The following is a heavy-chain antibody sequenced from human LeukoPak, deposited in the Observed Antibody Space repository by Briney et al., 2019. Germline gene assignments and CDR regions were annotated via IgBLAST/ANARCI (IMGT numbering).Heavy chain of an antibody. D-gene: IGHD3-9*01. V-gene: IGHV4-59*01. CDR2: IYYSGST. CDR3: ASLRNYDILTGYSFDY. CDR1: GGSISSYY. Sequence: SETLSLTCTVSGGSISSYYWSWTRQPPGQGLEWIGYIYYSGSTNYNPSLKSRVTISVDTSKNQFSLKLSSVTAADTAVYYCASLRNYDILTGYSFDYWGQGTLVTVSS. J-gene: IGHJ4*02.